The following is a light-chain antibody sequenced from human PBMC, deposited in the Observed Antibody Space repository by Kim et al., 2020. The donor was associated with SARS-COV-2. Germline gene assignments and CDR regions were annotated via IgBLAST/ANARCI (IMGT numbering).Light chain of an antibody. Sequence: SSELTQDPAVSVALGQTIRITCQGDSIRRYYASWYQQKPGQAPVLVIYGKNNRPSGIPDRVSGSSSGNTASLTITGAQAEDEVYYYCHSRDSSNNHLFGGGTQLTVL. J-gene: IGLJ3*02. V-gene: IGLV3-19*01. CDR1: SIRRYY. CDR2: GKN. CDR3: HSRDSSNNHL.